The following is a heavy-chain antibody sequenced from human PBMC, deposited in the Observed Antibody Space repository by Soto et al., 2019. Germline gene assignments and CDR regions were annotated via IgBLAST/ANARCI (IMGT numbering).Heavy chain of an antibody. D-gene: IGHD3-22*01. J-gene: IGHJ4*02. Sequence: GGSLRLSCAASGFTFSSYGMNWVRQAQGKGLEWVAVIWYDGSNKYYADSVKGRFTISRDNSKNTLYLQMNSLRAEDTAVYYCATYDSSGSFDYWGQGTLVTVSS. V-gene: IGHV3-33*01. CDR3: ATYDSSGSFDY. CDR1: GFTFSSYG. CDR2: IWYDGSNK.